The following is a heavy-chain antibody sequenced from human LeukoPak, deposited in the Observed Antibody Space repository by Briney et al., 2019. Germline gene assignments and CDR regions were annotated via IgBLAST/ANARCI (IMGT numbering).Heavy chain of an antibody. V-gene: IGHV3-23*01. D-gene: IGHD3-22*01. Sequence: GSLRLSCAASGFTFSSYAMSWVRQAPGKGLEWVSAISGSGGSTYYADSVKGRFTISRDNSKNTLYLQMNSLRAEDTAVYYCAKSQDYYDSSGYYYWWGQGTLVTVSS. CDR2: ISGSGGST. CDR1: GFTFSSYA. J-gene: IGHJ4*02. CDR3: AKSQDYYDSSGYYYW.